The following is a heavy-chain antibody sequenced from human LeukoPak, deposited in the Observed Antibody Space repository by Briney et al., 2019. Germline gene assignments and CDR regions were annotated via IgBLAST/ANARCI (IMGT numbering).Heavy chain of an antibody. CDR1: GFTVTSNH. V-gene: IGHV3-66*01. D-gene: IGHD6-6*01. Sequence: GGSLRLSCAASGFTVTSNHMNWVRQAPEKGLEWVSIIYTGGTTHYADSLNDRFTISRDDSINTLYLQMNSLRAEDTAVYYCARDSSSYYFDYWGQGTLVTVYS. CDR2: IYTGGTT. J-gene: IGHJ4*02. CDR3: ARDSSSYYFDY.